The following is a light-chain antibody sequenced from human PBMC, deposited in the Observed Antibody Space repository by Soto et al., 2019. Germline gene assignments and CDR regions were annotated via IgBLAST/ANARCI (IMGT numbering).Light chain of an antibody. Sequence: ENLLTQSPGTLSLSPGEGATLSCRASRGVSANYLAWYQQKPGQAPTLLIYGASSRATGIPDRFSGSGSGTDFTLTISRLEPEDFAVYYCQQYDSSPTFGQGTRLEI. CDR1: RGVSANY. J-gene: IGKJ5*01. CDR3: QQYDSSPT. CDR2: GAS. V-gene: IGKV3-20*01.